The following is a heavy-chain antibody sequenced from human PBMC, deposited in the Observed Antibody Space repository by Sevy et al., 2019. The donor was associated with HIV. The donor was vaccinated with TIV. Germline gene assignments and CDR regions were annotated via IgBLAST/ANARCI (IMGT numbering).Heavy chain of an antibody. Sequence: GGSLRLSCPASGFTFTDYSMTWVRQAPGKGLEWVSSISSSGNYIYYADSVKGRFSISRDNAKNSLFLQMNSLRAEDTAVYYCARSWELLEFFDFWGQGTLVTVSS. CDR1: GFTFTDYS. CDR2: ISSSGNYI. V-gene: IGHV3-21*06. CDR3: ARSWELLEFFDF. J-gene: IGHJ4*02. D-gene: IGHD1-26*01.